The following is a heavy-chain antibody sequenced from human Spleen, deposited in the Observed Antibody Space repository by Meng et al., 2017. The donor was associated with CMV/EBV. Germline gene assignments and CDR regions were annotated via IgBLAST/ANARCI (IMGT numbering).Heavy chain of an antibody. CDR2: IIPIFGTA. V-gene: IGHV1-69*05. J-gene: IGHJ4*02. CDR3: ARAGGRFLEWSPSDY. CDR1: GYTFNNHG. Sequence: SVKVSCKTSGYTFNNHGISWVRQAPGQGLEWMGGIIPIFGTANYAQKFQGRVTITTDESTSTAYMELSSLRSEDTAVYYCARAGGRFLEWSPSDYWGQGTLVTVSS. D-gene: IGHD3-3*01.